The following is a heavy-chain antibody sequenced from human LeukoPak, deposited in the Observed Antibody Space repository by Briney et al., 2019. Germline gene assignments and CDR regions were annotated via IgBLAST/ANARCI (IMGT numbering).Heavy chain of an antibody. CDR3: ARETMLAGFASGLGFNY. CDR1: GASISSWY. J-gene: IGHJ4*02. D-gene: IGHD6-19*01. V-gene: IGHV4-59*12. Sequence: SETLSLTCTVTGASISSWYWSWIRQPPGKGLEWIGNIHGSGNTNYNPSLKSRVPMSLDTSENQVSLNLTSVTAADTATYFCARETMLAGFASGLGFNYWGQGILVIVSS. CDR2: IHGSGNT.